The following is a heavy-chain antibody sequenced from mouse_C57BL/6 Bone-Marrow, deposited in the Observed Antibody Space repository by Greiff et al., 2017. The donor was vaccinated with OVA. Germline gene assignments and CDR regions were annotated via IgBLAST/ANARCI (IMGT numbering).Heavy chain of an antibody. D-gene: IGHD2-3*01. Sequence: VMLVESGPGLVQPSQSLSITCTVSGFSLTSYGVHWVRQSPGKGLEWLGVIWRGGSTDYNAAFMSRLSITKDNSKSQVFFKMNSLQADDTAIYYCAKRGYYLYWYFDVWGTGTTVTVSS. J-gene: IGHJ1*03. CDR2: IWRGGST. CDR3: AKRGYYLYWYFDV. V-gene: IGHV2-5*01. CDR1: GFSLTSYG.